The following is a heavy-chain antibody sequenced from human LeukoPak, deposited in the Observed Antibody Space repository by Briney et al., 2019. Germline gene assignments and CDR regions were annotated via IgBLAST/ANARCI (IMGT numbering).Heavy chain of an antibody. D-gene: IGHD2-21*02. V-gene: IGHV1-69*13. CDR1: GVTFSSYA. J-gene: IGHJ4*02. CDR3: AIDFRTSSLVTTPPYFDY. CDR2: IIPIFGTA. Sequence: ASVKVSCKASGVTFSSYAISWVRQAPGQGLEWMGGIIPIFGTANYAQKFQGRVTITADESTSTAYMELSSLRSEDTAIYYCAIDFRTSSLVTTPPYFDYWGQGTLVTVSS.